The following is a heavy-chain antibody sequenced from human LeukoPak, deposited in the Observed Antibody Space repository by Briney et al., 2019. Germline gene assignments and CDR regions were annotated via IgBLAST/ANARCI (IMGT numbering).Heavy chain of an antibody. J-gene: IGHJ4*02. Sequence: PSETLSLTGAVYGGSFSGYYWSWIRQPPGKGLEWIGEINHSGSTNYNPSLKSRVIISVDTSKSQFSLKLSSVTAADTAVYYCARGGRYYAPTFDYWGQGTLVTVSS. CDR3: ARGGRYYAPTFDY. CDR2: INHSGST. D-gene: IGHD3-3*01. V-gene: IGHV4-34*01. CDR1: GGSFSGYY.